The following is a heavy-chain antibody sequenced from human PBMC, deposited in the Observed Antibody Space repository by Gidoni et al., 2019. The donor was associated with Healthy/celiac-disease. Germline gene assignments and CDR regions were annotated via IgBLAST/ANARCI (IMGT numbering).Heavy chain of an antibody. CDR3: ARDGIVGVIHWFDP. J-gene: IGHJ5*02. CDR1: GFTFSNYW. V-gene: IGHV3-74*01. D-gene: IGHD1-26*01. CDR2: INSDGSGT. Sequence: EVQLVESGGGLVQPGGSLRLSCAASGFTFSNYWMHWVRQGPGKGLVWVSHINSDGSGTSYADSVKGRFTVSRDNAKNTLYLQMNSLRVEDTAVYYCARDGIVGVIHWFDPWGQGTLVTVSS.